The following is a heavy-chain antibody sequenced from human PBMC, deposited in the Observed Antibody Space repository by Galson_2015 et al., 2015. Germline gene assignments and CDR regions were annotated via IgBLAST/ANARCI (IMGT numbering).Heavy chain of an antibody. J-gene: IGHJ4*02. D-gene: IGHD1-14*01. CDR1: GFIFSNYW. CDR3: ARDANRGGEFDY. CDR2: IRYDGSQT. Sequence: SLRLSCAASGFIFSNYWMVWVRQTPEKGLEWVAKIRYDGSQTFYVDSVKGRFTISRDNAENSLYLQMNSLRADDTAVYYCARDANRGGEFDYWGQGALVTVSS. V-gene: IGHV3-7*03.